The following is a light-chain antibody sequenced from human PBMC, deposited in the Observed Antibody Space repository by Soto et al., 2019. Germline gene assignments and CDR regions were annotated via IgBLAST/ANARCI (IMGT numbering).Light chain of an antibody. CDR1: QSVSSN. CDR3: QQRSNWPRT. Sequence: EIVLTQSPATLSLSPGERATLSCRASQSVSSNLAWYQQKTGQAPSLLLYDASNRATGTPARFSGSGSGTDFTLTISSLEPEDFAVYYCQQRSNWPRTFGQGTKLEIK. V-gene: IGKV3-11*01. CDR2: DAS. J-gene: IGKJ2*01.